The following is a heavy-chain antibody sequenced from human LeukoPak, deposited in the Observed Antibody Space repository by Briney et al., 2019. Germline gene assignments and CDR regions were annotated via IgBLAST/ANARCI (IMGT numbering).Heavy chain of an antibody. V-gene: IGHV3-48*04. CDR3: ARESSTSSGYYFDY. J-gene: IGHJ4*02. CDR1: GFTFSSYW. CDR2: ISSSGSTI. D-gene: IGHD2-2*01. Sequence: PGGSLRLSCAASGFTFSSYWMHWVRQAPGKGLEWVSYISSSGSTIYYADSVKGRFTISRDNAKNSLYLQMNSLRAEDTAVYYCARESSTSSGYYFDYWGQGTLVTVSS.